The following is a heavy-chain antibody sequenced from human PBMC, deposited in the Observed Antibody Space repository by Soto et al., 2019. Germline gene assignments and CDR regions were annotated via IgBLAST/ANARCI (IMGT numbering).Heavy chain of an antibody. D-gene: IGHD2-21*02. V-gene: IGHV4-34*01. J-gene: IGHJ5*02. Sequence: QVQLQQWGAGLLKPSETLSLTCAVYGGSFSGYYWSWIRQPPGKGLEWIGEINHSGSTSYNPSLKSRVTRSVDTSKNQFSLQLSSVTAAGTAVYYCAWLVVTARSVNWFDPWGQGTLVTVSS. CDR1: GGSFSGYY. CDR2: INHSGST. CDR3: AWLVVTARSVNWFDP.